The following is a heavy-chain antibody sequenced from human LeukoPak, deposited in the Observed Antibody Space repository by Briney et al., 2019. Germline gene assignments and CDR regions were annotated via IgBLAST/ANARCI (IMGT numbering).Heavy chain of an antibody. J-gene: IGHJ4*02. CDR3: ARPSTDYYDGSGYYFEYFDY. CDR1: GFTFRSYS. D-gene: IGHD3-22*01. CDR2: ITSNSDTT. V-gene: IGHV3-48*01. Sequence: PGGSLRLSCAASGFTFRSYSMNWVRQAPGKGLEWVSYITSNSDTTYYADSVKGRFTISRDNAKNSLYLQMNSLRAEDTAVYYCARPSTDYYDGSGYYFEYFDYWGQGTLVTVSS.